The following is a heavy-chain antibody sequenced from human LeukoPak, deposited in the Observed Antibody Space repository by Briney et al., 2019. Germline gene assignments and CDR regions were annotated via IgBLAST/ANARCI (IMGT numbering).Heavy chain of an antibody. CDR1: GFTFSSYG. V-gene: IGHV3-33*01. J-gene: IGHJ4*02. CDR3: GRIPLGGETVDY. D-gene: IGHD3-16*01. CDR2: IWYDGSNK. Sequence: GRSLRLSCAASGFTFSSYGMHWVRQAPGKGLEWVALIWYDGSNKYYADSVKGRFTISRDDSRKALYLQMNSLRADDTAVYYCGRIPLGGETVDYWGQGTLVTVSS.